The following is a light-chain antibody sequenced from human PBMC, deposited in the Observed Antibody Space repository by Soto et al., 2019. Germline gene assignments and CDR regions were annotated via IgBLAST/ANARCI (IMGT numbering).Light chain of an antibody. V-gene: IGLV2-23*01. CDR3: SSYAGAVV. J-gene: IGLJ2*01. CDR1: SSDVGSYNL. Sequence: QSALTQPASVSGSPGQSITISCTGTSSDVGSYNLVSWYQHHPGKAPQLMIYEGSNRPSGVSNRFSGSKSGNTASLTISGLQADDEADYYCSSYAGAVVFGGGTKLTVL. CDR2: EGS.